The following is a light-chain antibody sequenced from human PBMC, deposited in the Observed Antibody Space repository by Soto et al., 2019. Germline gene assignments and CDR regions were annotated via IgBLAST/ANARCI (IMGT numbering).Light chain of an antibody. CDR1: SSDVGNYNL. CDR2: EGT. J-gene: IGLJ1*01. CDR3: CSYAGYSTFV. V-gene: IGLV2-23*01. Sequence: QSALTQPASVSGSPGQSITISCTGTSSDVGNYNLVSWYQQYPGKAPKLIIYEGTKRPSGVSNRFSGSKSGNTASLTISGVQAEDEADYFCCSYAGYSTFVFGVGTKLTVL.